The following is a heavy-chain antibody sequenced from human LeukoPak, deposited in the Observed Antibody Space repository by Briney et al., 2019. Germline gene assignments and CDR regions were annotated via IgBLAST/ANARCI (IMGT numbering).Heavy chain of an antibody. Sequence: PSETLSLTCAVYGGSFSGYYWSWIRQPPGKGLEWIGEINHSGSTNYNPSLKSRVTISVDTSKNQFSLKLSSVTAADTAVYYCAFPSAYSGSYYASDYWGQGTLVTVSS. V-gene: IGHV4-34*01. CDR2: INHSGST. CDR3: AFPSAYSGSYYASDY. CDR1: GGSFSGYY. J-gene: IGHJ4*02. D-gene: IGHD1-26*01.